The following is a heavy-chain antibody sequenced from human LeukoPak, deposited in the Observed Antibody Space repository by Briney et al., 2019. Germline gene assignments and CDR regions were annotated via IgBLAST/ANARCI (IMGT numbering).Heavy chain of an antibody. CDR3: ARLYGDYVVRWVGAFDI. CDR2: ISYDGSNK. Sequence: GGSLRLSCAASGFTFSSYAMPWVRQAPGKGLEWVAVISYDGSNKYYADSVKGRFTISRDNSKNTLYLQMNSLRAEDTAVYYCARLYGDYVVRWVGAFDIWGQGTMVTVSS. CDR1: GFTFSSYA. V-gene: IGHV3-30-3*01. D-gene: IGHD4-17*01. J-gene: IGHJ3*02.